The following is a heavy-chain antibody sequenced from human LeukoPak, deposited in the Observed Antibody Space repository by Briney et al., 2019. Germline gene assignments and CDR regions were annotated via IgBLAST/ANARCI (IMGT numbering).Heavy chain of an antibody. CDR1: GFTFSSSA. CDR2: ISSSGSTI. V-gene: IGHV3-48*03. D-gene: IGHD5-12*01. Sequence: GGSLRLSCAASGFTFSSSAMTWVRQAPGKGLEWVSYISSSGSTIFYADSVKGRFTISRDNAKNSLYLQMNSLRAEDTAVYYCARDQYSGYDYSDYYMDVWGKGTTVTVSS. CDR3: ARDQYSGYDYSDYYMDV. J-gene: IGHJ6*03.